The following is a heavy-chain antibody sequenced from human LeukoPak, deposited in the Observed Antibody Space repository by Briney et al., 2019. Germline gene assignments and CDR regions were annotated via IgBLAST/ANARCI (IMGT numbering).Heavy chain of an antibody. J-gene: IGHJ6*02. CDR2: IYHSGST. Sequence: PSETLSLTCTVSGYSISSGYYWGWIRQPPGKGLEWIGSIYHSGSTYYNPSLKSRVTISVDTSKNQFSLKLSSVTAADTAVYYCAREGYSPSRDGMDVWGQRTTVTVSS. CDR3: AREGYSPSRDGMDV. D-gene: IGHD6-13*01. CDR1: GYSISSGYY. V-gene: IGHV4-38-2*02.